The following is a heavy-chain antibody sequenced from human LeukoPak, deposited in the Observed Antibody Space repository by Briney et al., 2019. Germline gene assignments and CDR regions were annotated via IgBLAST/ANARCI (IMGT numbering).Heavy chain of an antibody. D-gene: IGHD6-19*01. Sequence: SETLSLTCTVSGGSISSYYWSWIRQPPGKGLEWIGRIYTSGSTNYNPSLKSRVTISVDTSKNQFSLKLSSVTAADTAVYYCARIAVAGDYYYYYMDVWGKGTTVTVSS. CDR3: ARIAVAGDYYYYYMDV. J-gene: IGHJ6*03. CDR2: IYTSGST. CDR1: GGSISSYY. V-gene: IGHV4-4*08.